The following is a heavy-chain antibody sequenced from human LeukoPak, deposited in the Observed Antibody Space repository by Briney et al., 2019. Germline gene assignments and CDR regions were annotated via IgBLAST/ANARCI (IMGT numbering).Heavy chain of an antibody. D-gene: IGHD3-3*01. CDR2: INHSGST. J-gene: IGHJ5*02. CDR3: AKHLRRRFFSKTLGFDP. CDR1: GGSFSGDY. Sequence: SETLSLTCAVYGGSFSGDYWSWIRQSPGKGLEWIGQINHSGSTNYNPSLKSRVTISLDTSKNQFSLKLRSVTAADTAVYYCAKHLRRRFFSKTLGFDPWGQGTLVTVSS. V-gene: IGHV4-34*01.